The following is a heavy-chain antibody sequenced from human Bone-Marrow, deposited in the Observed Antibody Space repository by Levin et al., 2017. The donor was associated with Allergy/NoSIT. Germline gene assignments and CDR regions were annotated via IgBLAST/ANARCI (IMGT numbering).Heavy chain of an antibody. CDR2: IYHSGST. CDR1: GYSISSGYY. V-gene: IGHV4-38-2*01. J-gene: IGHJ4*02. Sequence: SETLSLTCAVSGYSISSGYYWGWIRQPPGKGLEWIGSIYHSGSTYYNPSLKSRVTISVDTSKNQFSLKLSSVTAADTAVYYCAGYSGYDYWGQGTLVTVSS. D-gene: IGHD5-12*01. CDR3: AGYSGYDY.